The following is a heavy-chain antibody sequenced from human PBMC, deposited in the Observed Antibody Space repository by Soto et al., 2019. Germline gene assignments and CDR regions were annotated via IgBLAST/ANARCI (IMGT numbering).Heavy chain of an antibody. CDR2: IIPIFGTA. J-gene: IGHJ3*02. CDR3: ARGRDGYNGDAFDI. D-gene: IGHD5-12*01. V-gene: IGHV1-69*01. CDR1: GYSFTSYW. Sequence: KISCKGSGYSFTSYWISWVRQAPGQGLEWMGGIIPIFGTANYAQKFQGRVTITADESTSTAYMELSSLRSEDTAVYYCARGRDGYNGDAFDIWGQGSMVTVSS.